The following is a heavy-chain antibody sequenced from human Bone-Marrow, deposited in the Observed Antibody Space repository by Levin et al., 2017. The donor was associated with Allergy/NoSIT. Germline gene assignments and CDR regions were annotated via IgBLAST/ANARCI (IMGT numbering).Heavy chain of an antibody. Sequence: GESLKISCAASGLSLGNFAMDWVRQAPGKGLEWVSSISKNGDTYYADSVKGRFTMSRDNAKETVFLHMNNLSGDDTAVYYCAREPLGVSMVVERAWFDPWGQGTQVTVSS. V-gene: IGHV3-23*01. CDR1: GLSLGNFA. CDR3: AREPLGVSMVVERAWFDP. J-gene: IGHJ5*02. D-gene: IGHD2-2*01. CDR2: ISKNGDT.